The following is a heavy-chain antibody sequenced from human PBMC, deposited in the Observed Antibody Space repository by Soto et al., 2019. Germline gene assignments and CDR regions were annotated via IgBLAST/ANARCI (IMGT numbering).Heavy chain of an antibody. CDR3: AREPVVPAAVHYHSGMDV. V-gene: IGHV1-46*01. Sequence: QVQLVQSGAEVKKPGASVVVSCKASGYTFTSYYMHWVRQAPGHRPEWMGVVNPSGGSTTYPQKFQGRVTMTRDSSTSTVYMELTRLRFEDTAVYYCAREPVVPAAVHYHSGMDVWGQGTTVTVSS. D-gene: IGHD2-2*01. CDR1: GYTFTSYY. CDR2: VNPSGGST. J-gene: IGHJ6*02.